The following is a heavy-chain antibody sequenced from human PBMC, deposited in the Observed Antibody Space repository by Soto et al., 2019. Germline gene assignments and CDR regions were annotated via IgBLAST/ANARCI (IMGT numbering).Heavy chain of an antibody. J-gene: IGHJ4*02. Sequence: QVQLQESGPGLVKPSQTLSLTCTVSGGSISSGDYYWSWIRQPPGKGLEWIGYIYYSGSTYYNPSLKSRVTISVDTSKNQFSLKLRSVTASDTAVYYCARDPLLEWLWYFDYWGQGTLITVSS. V-gene: IGHV4-30-4*01. CDR1: GGSISSGDYY. D-gene: IGHD3-3*01. CDR2: IYYSGST. CDR3: ARDPLLEWLWYFDY.